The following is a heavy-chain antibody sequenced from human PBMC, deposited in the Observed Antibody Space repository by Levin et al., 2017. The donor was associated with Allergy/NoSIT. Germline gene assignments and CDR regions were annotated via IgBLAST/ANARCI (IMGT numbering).Heavy chain of an antibody. CDR2: IYPTGST. J-gene: IGHJ5*02. Sequence: SETLSLTCTVSGGSINTYYWSWIRQSAGKGLEWIGRIYPTGSTDYNPSLKNRVTMSVDTSKNQFSLKMNSVTAADTALYFCARGPYCTFTSCYNAWWFDPWGQGTLVTVSS. CDR3: ARGPYCTFTSCYNAWWFDP. CDR1: GGSINTYY. D-gene: IGHD2-2*02. V-gene: IGHV4-4*07.